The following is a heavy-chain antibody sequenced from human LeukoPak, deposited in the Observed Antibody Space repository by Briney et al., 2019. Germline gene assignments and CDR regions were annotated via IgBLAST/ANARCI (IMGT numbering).Heavy chain of an antibody. J-gene: IGHJ4*02. CDR2: ISYDGSSK. V-gene: IGHV3-30-3*01. CDR1: GFTFSTYA. CDR3: ARDDSVYRIAAAGTNY. Sequence: PGGSLRLSCAASGFTFSTYAMHWVRQAPGKGLEWVAVISYDGSSKYFADSVKGRFTISRDNSKNTLYLQMNRLRAEDTAVYYCARDDSVYRIAAAGTNYWGQGTLVTVSS. D-gene: IGHD6-13*01.